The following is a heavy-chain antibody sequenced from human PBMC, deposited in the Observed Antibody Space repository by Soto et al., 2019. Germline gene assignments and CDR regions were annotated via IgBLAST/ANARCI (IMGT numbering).Heavy chain of an antibody. CDR1: GDTDSNYN. V-gene: IGHV1-69*06. CDR2: IIPMFDAL. J-gene: IGHJ4*02. CDR3: ARGHNGDPLFDY. D-gene: IGHD1-1*01. Sequence: QVQLVQSGAEVKKPGSSVKVSCKASGDTDSNYNINWVRQAPGQGLEWMGGIIPMFDALNHAQKFQDRVTITAYKSTSTVFMELRNLRSEDTAMYYCARGHNGDPLFDYWGQGTLVTVSS.